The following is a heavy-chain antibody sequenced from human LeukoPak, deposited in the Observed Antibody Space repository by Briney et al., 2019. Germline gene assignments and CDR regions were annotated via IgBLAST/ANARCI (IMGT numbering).Heavy chain of an antibody. CDR2: ITNSGGDT. V-gene: IGHV3-23*01. Sequence: GSLRLSCAACGFTFSNYAMSWVRQAPGKGLEWVSAITNSGGDTFHADSVKGRFTISRDNSQSTLFLQMNSLRAEDTATYYCATGSSSSRPYHFDHWGQGTLVIVSS. CDR3: ATGSSSSRPYHFDH. D-gene: IGHD6-6*01. J-gene: IGHJ4*02. CDR1: GFTFSNYA.